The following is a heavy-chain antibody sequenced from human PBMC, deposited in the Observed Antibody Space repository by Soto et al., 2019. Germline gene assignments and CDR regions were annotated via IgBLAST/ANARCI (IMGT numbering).Heavy chain of an antibody. V-gene: IGHV4-34*01. D-gene: IGHD4-4*01. Sequence: QVQLQQWGAGLLKPSETLSLTCAVYGGSFSGYYWSWIRQPPGKGLEWIGEINHSGSTNYNPSLKSRVTISVDTSKNQFSLKLSSVTAAATAVYYCARFSYSTLDYWGQGTLVTVSS. CDR3: ARFSYSTLDY. CDR1: GGSFSGYY. CDR2: INHSGST. J-gene: IGHJ4*02.